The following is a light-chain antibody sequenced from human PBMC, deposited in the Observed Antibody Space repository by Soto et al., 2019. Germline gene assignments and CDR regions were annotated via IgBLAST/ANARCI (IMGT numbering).Light chain of an antibody. CDR1: QGIRDE. J-gene: IGKJ1*01. Sequence: DIQMTQSPSSLSASVGDRVTITCRASQGIRDELGWYQQKPGRAPKRLIYGVSNLQSGVPSRFSGSASGTEFTLTISSLQPEDSATYYFLQRNTYPWTFGQGTKVDVK. CDR3: LQRNTYPWT. CDR2: GVS. V-gene: IGKV1-17*01.